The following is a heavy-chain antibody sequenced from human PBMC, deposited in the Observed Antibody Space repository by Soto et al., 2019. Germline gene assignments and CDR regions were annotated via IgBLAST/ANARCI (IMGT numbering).Heavy chain of an antibody. J-gene: IGHJ6*02. CDR2: INPSGGST. V-gene: IGHV1-46*01. CDR3: ARDPGTNYYYYYGMDV. Sequence: ASVTVSCQAAGYAFTSYYMHWVRQAPGQGLEWMGIINPSGGSTSYAQKFQGRVTMTRDTSTSTVYMELSSLRSEDTAVYYCARDPGTNYYYYYGMDVWGQGTTVTVSS. CDR1: GYAFTSYY. D-gene: IGHD1-7*01.